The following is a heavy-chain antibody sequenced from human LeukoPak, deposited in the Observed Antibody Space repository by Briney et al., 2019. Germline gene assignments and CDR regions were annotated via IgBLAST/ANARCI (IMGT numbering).Heavy chain of an antibody. Sequence: QPGGSLRLSCAASGFTVSSNYMSWVRQAPGKGLEWVSVIYSGGSTYYADSVKGRFTISRDNSKNTLYLQMNSLRAEDTAVYYCATQPYYDFWSGQTSQDYWGQGALVTVSS. J-gene: IGHJ4*02. V-gene: IGHV3-66*04. CDR3: ATQPYYDFWSGQTSQDY. D-gene: IGHD3-3*01. CDR2: IYSGGST. CDR1: GFTVSSNY.